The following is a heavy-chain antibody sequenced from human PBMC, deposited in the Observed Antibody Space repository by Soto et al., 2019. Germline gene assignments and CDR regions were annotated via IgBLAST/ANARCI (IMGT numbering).Heavy chain of an antibody. CDR3: ARHGSPWAVGMDV. V-gene: IGHV5-10-1*01. CDR1: GYRFTSYW. J-gene: IGHJ6*02. CDR2: IDPSDSYT. Sequence: GESLKISCKGSGYRFTSYWISWVRQMPGKGLEWMGRIDPSDSYTHYSPSFQGHVTISADKSISTAYLQWSSLKASDTAIYYCARHGSPWAVGMDVWGQGTTVTVSS. D-gene: IGHD6-13*01.